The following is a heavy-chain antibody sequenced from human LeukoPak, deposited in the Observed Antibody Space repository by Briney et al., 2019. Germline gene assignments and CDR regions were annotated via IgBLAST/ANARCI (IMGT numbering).Heavy chain of an antibody. CDR3: AYTTYYDILTGGV. CDR1: GYTFTGYY. D-gene: IGHD3-9*01. CDR2: INPNSGDT. J-gene: IGHJ4*02. Sequence: SVKVSCKASGYTFTGYYIHWVRQAPGQGLEWMGWINPNSGDTNYAQKFQGRVTMTRDTSISTAYMELSRLRSDDTAVYYCAYTTYYDILTGGVWGQGTLVTVSS. V-gene: IGHV1-2*02.